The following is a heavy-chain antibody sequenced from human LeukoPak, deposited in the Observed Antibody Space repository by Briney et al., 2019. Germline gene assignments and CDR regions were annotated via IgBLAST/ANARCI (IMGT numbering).Heavy chain of an antibody. D-gene: IGHD6-13*01. V-gene: IGHV4-59*01. CDR2: IYYSGST. J-gene: IGHJ4*02. Sequence: SETLSLTCSASGGSINSYYWSWIRQPPGKGLEWIGYIYYSGSTNYNPSLKSRVTISVDTSKNQFSLNLSSVTAADTAVYYCAREGYLPYYFDYWGQGTLVTVSS. CDR3: AREGYLPYYFDY. CDR1: GGSINSYY.